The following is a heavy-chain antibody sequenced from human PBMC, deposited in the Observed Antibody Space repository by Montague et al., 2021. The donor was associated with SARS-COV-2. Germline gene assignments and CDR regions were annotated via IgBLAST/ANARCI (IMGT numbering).Heavy chain of an antibody. CDR2: ISGSGGST. CDR3: AKLTTGYSYGTGDY. CDR1: GFTSSSYA. J-gene: IGHJ4*02. V-gene: IGHV3-23*01. D-gene: IGHD5-18*01. Sequence: LRLSCAASGFTSSSYAMSWVRQAPGKGLEWVSAISGSGGSTYYADSVKGRFTISRDNSKNTLYVQMNSLRAEDTAVYYCAKLTTGYSYGTGDYWGQGTLVTVSS.